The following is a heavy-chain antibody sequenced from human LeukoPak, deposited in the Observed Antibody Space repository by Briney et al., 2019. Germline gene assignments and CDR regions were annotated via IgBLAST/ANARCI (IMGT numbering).Heavy chain of an antibody. CDR2: ISGSGGST. CDR3: AKSSSSWYLGLVDY. CDR1: GFTFSSYA. J-gene: IGHJ4*02. D-gene: IGHD6-13*01. V-gene: IGHV3-23*01. Sequence: PGGSLRLSSAASGFTFSSYAISWVRQAPGKGREWVSAISGSGGSTYYADSVKGRFTISRDNSKNTLYLQMNSLRAEDTAVYYCAKSSSSWYLGLVDYWGQGTLVTVSS.